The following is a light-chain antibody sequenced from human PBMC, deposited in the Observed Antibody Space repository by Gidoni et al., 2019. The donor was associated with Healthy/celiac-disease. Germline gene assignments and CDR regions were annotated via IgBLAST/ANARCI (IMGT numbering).Light chain of an antibody. Sequence: EIQMPQSPSSLSASVGDRVTITCRASQDISNYLYWYQQKPGKAPKLLIYDASNLEAGVPSRFSGSGSGTDFTFTISSLQPEDIATYYCQQYDNLPLTFGGGTKVEIK. V-gene: IGKV1-33*01. CDR2: DAS. CDR1: QDISNY. CDR3: QQYDNLPLT. J-gene: IGKJ4*01.